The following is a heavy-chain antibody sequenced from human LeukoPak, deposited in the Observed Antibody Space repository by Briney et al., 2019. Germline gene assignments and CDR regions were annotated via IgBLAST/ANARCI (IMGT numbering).Heavy chain of an antibody. D-gene: IGHD4-17*01. V-gene: IGHV4-4*02. CDR2: IYHSGST. Sequence: SETLSLTCAVSGGSISSSNWWSWVRQPPGKGLEWIGEIYHSGSTNYNPSLKSRVTISVDKSKNQFSLKLSSVTAADTAVYYCARDRPSYGDYPFDYWGQGTLVTVSS. CDR1: GGSISSSNW. J-gene: IGHJ4*02. CDR3: ARDRPSYGDYPFDY.